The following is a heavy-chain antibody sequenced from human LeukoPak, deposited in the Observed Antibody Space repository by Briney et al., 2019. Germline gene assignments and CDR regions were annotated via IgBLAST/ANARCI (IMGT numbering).Heavy chain of an antibody. CDR2: ISGSGGST. D-gene: IGHD3-9*01. CDR1: GFTFSSYA. J-gene: IGHJ4*02. Sequence: GGSLRLSCAASGFTFSSYAMSWVRQAPGKGLEWVSAISGSGGSTYYADSVKGRFTISRDNSKNTLYLQMNSLRAEDTAVYYCAKDYSTSEHYDILTGYYRAFDYWGQGTLVTISS. CDR3: AKDYSTSEHYDILTGYYRAFDY. V-gene: IGHV3-23*01.